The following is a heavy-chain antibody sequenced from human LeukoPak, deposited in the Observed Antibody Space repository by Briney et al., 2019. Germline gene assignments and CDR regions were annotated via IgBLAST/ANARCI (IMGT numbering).Heavy chain of an antibody. J-gene: IGHJ4*02. D-gene: IGHD3-10*01. V-gene: IGHV3-7*01. Sequence: PGGSLRLSCAASGFTFSSYWMSWVRQAPGKGLEWVANIKQDGSEKYYVDSVKGRFTISRDNAKNSLYLQMNSLRAEDTAVYYCARSEYYGSGSYYTYPDYWGQGTLVTVS. CDR1: GFTFSSYW. CDR2: IKQDGSEK. CDR3: ARSEYYGSGSYYTYPDY.